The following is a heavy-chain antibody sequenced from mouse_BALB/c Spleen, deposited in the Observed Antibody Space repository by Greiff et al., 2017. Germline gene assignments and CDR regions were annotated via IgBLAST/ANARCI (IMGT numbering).Heavy chain of an antibody. J-gene: IGHJ4*01. V-gene: IGHV1-9*01. CDR2: ILPGSGST. Sequence: VQLQQSGAELMKPGASVKISCKATGYTFSSYWIEWVKQRPGHGLEWIGEILPGSGSTNYNEKFKGKATFTADTSSNTAYMQLSSLTSEDSAVYYCARRKDYQYYYAMDYWGQGTSVTVSS. CDR3: ARRKDYQYYYAMDY. CDR1: GYTFSSYW. D-gene: IGHD2-4*01.